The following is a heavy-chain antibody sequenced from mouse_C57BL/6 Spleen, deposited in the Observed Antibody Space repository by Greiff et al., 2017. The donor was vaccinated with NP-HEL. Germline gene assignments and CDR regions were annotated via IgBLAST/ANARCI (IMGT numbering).Heavy chain of an antibody. Sequence: QVQLKESGAELVRPGSSVKLSCKASGYTFTSYWMHWVKQRPMQGLEWIGNIDPSDSATHYTQKFKDRATLTVDKSSSTAYMQLSSLTSEDSAVYYCARDGSSGYAMDYWGQGTSVTVSS. CDR2: IDPSDSAT. CDR1: GYTFTSYW. CDR3: ARDGSSGYAMDY. V-gene: IGHV1-52*01. J-gene: IGHJ4*01. D-gene: IGHD1-3*01.